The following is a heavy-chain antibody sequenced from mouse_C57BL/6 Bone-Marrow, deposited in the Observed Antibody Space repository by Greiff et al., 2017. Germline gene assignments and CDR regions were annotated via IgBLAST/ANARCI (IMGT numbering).Heavy chain of an antibody. V-gene: IGHV1-81*01. J-gene: IGHJ2*01. CDR2: IYPRSGNT. CDR1: GYTFTSYG. CDR3: ARDHYYGCNLYDFDH. D-gene: IGHD1-1*01. Sequence: QVQLQQSGAELARPGASVKLSCKASGYTFTSYGISWVKQRTGQGLEWIGEIYPRSGNTYYNEKFKGKATLTADTSSSTAYMELRRLPSEDSAVXFCARDHYYGCNLYDFDHWGQGNTPTVS.